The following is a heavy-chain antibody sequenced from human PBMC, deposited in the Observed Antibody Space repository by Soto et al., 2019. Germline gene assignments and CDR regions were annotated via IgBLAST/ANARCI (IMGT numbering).Heavy chain of an antibody. D-gene: IGHD3-10*01. CDR3: ARQSMGRGVIPYYYYGMDV. J-gene: IGHJ6*02. CDR1: GGSISSSSYY. V-gene: IGHV4-39*01. CDR2: IYYSGST. Sequence: PSETLSLTCTVSGGSISSSSYYWGWIRQPPGKGLEWIGSIYYSGSTYYNPSLKSRVTISVDTSKNQFSLKLSSVTAADTAVYYCARQSMGRGVIPYYYYGMDVWGQGTTVTVSS.